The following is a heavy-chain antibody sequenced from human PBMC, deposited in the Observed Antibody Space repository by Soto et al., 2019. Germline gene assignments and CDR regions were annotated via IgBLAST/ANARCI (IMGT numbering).Heavy chain of an antibody. CDR1: GFTFSNYA. CDR3: ATWGLQYSAF. Sequence: GGSLRLSCAVSGFTFSNYALSWVRQGPGKGLEWVSGISGSGGSTYYADSVKGRFTISRDNSKNTMYLQMNSLRAEDTALYYCATWGLQYSAFWGQGTLVTVSA. V-gene: IGHV3-23*01. J-gene: IGHJ4*02. CDR2: ISGSGGST. D-gene: IGHD2-21*02.